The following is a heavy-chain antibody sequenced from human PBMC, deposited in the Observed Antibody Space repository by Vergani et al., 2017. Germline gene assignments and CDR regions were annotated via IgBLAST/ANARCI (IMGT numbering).Heavy chain of an antibody. CDR1: GFTFSSYA. J-gene: IGHJ4*02. D-gene: IGHD3-10*01. V-gene: IGHV3-23*01. CDR3: AKDAPCYYGAGSYSY. CDR2: ISGSGGST. Sequence: EVQLLESGGGLVQPGGSLRLSCAASGFTFSSYAMSWVRQAPGQGLEWVSGISGSGGSTYYAHSGKGRFTLSGDNSKNTLYLQMNSLRAKDTAVYYGAKDAPCYYGAGSYSYWGQGTLVTVSS.